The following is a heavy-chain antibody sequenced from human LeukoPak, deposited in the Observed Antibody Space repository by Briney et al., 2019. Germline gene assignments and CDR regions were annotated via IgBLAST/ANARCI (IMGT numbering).Heavy chain of an antibody. D-gene: IGHD3-10*01. CDR1: GGSISSYY. CDR3: ARVLGSGTHGDNWFDP. CDR2: IYYSGST. J-gene: IGHJ5*02. V-gene: IGHV4-59*01. Sequence: SETLSLTCTVSGGSISSYYWSWIRQPPGKGLEWIGYIYYSGSTNYNPSLKSRVTISVDTSKNQISLKLSSVTAADTAVYYCARVLGSGTHGDNWFDPWGQGTLVTVSS.